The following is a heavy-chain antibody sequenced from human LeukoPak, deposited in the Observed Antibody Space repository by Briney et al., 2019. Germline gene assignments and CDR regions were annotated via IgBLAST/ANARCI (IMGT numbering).Heavy chain of an antibody. V-gene: IGHV4-61*02. D-gene: IGHD3-16*01. CDR3: ARELGGIFDI. J-gene: IGHJ3*02. Sequence: SETLSLTCIVSGGSISSGSYYWSWIRQPAGKGLEWIGRIYTSGSTNYNPSLKSRVTISVDTSKNQFSLKLSSVTAADTAVYYCARELGGIFDIWGQGTMVTVSS. CDR2: IYTSGST. CDR1: GGSISSGSYY.